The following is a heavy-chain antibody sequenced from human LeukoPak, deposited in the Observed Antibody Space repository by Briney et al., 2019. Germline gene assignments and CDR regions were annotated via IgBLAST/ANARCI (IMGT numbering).Heavy chain of an antibody. CDR3: AKDRYSSGWPQGY. CDR1: GFTFSSYA. CDR2: ISGSGGST. D-gene: IGHD6-19*01. V-gene: IGHV3-23*01. Sequence: GGSLRLSCAASGFTFSSYAMSWVRQAPGKGLEWVSAISGSGGSTYYADSVKGQFTISRDNSKNTLYLQMNSLRAEDTAVYYCAKDRYSSGWPQGYWGQGTLVTVSS. J-gene: IGHJ4*02.